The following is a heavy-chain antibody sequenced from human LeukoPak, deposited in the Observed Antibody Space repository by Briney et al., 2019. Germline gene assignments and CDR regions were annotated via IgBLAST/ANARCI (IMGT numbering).Heavy chain of an antibody. J-gene: IGHJ4*02. D-gene: IGHD3-22*01. Sequence: GGSLRLSCAASGFTFSSYAMSWVRQAPGKGLEWLSSISGGSAYYADSVKGRFTISRDNSKNTLYLQMNSLRAEDTAVYYCAKALYDSSAYTFDYWGQGTLVTVSS. CDR2: ISGGSA. CDR1: GFTFSSYA. CDR3: AKALYDSSAYTFDY. V-gene: IGHV3-23*01.